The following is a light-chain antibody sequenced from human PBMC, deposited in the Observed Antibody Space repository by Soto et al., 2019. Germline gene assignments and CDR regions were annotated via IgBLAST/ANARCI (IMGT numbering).Light chain of an antibody. CDR3: QQYGSSQS. Sequence: EIVLTQSPGTLSLSPGERATLSCRASQSVSSSYLAWYQQKPGQAPRLLIYGASSRATGIPDRFSGSGSGPDFTLPISRLEPEDFAVYYCQQYGSSQSFGQGTKAEIK. CDR1: QSVSSSY. J-gene: IGKJ1*01. CDR2: GAS. V-gene: IGKV3-20*01.